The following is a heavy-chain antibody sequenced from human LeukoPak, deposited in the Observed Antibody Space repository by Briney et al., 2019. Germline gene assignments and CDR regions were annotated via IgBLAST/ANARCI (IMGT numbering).Heavy chain of an antibody. CDR2: INWNGGST. J-gene: IGHJ4*02. Sequence: GGSLRLSCAASGFTFDDYGMSWVRQAPGKGLEWVSGINWNGGSTGYADSVKGRFTTSRDNAKNSLYLQMNSLRAEDTALYYCAREGIAAAGYYFDYWGQGTLVTVSS. D-gene: IGHD6-13*01. CDR3: AREGIAAAGYYFDY. CDR1: GFTFDDYG. V-gene: IGHV3-20*04.